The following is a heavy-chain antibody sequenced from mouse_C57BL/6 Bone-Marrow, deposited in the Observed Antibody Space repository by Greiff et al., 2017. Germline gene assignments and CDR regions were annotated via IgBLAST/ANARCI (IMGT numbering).Heavy chain of an antibody. CDR3: ARRATTVVGYFDY. CDR2: IDPSDSYT. D-gene: IGHD1-1*01. Sequence: QVQLKQPGAELVKPGASVKLSCKASGYTFTSYWMQWVKQRPGQGLEWIGEIDPSDSYTNYNQKFKGKATLTVDTSSSTAYMQLSSLTSEDSAVYYCARRATTVVGYFDYWGQGTTLTVSS. CDR1: GYTFTSYW. V-gene: IGHV1-50*01. J-gene: IGHJ2*01.